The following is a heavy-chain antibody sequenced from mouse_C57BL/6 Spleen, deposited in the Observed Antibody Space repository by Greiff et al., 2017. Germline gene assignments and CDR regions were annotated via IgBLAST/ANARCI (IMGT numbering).Heavy chain of an antibody. Sequence: EVQLQQSGPELVKPGASVKISCKASGYTFTDYYMNWVKQSHGKSLEWIGDINPNNGGTSYNQKFKGKATLTVDKSSSTAYMELRSLTSEDSAVYYCARSYGSSDYAMDYWCQGTSVTVSS. CDR2: INPNNGGT. D-gene: IGHD1-1*01. J-gene: IGHJ4*01. CDR3: ARSYGSSDYAMDY. V-gene: IGHV1-26*01. CDR1: GYTFTDYY.